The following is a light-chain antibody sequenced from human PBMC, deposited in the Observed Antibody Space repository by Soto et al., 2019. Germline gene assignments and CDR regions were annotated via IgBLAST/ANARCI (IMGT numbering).Light chain of an antibody. V-gene: IGLV1-44*01. CDR3: ASWDDSVNGRV. CDR2: SNN. CDR1: SSNIGSNN. Sequence: QSVLTQPPSASATPGQRVTISCSGSSSNIGSNNVEWYQHLPGTAPKLLIYSNNQGPSGVPDRFSGSKSGTSASLAISGLQSEDEADYYCASWDDSVNGRVIGGGTKGPS. J-gene: IGLJ3*02.